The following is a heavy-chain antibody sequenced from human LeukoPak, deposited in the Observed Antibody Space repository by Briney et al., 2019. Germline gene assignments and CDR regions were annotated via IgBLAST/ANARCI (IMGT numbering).Heavy chain of an antibody. D-gene: IGHD3-22*01. Sequence: PGGSLRLSCAASGFIFSDYGMHWVRQAPGQGLDWVAFIRNDDNDRDYADSVRGRFTISRDNSRNTLYLQMRNLRPEDTGVYYCAIYDSRGDFDYWGQGTQVTVSA. CDR3: AIYDSRGDFDY. CDR2: IRNDDNDR. J-gene: IGHJ4*02. CDR1: GFIFSDYG. V-gene: IGHV3-30*02.